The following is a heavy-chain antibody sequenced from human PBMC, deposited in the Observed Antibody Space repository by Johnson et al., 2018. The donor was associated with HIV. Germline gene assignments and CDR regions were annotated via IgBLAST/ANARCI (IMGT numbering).Heavy chain of an antibody. CDR3: AKDDNLGVWYSDAFDV. CDR1: GFTFADYG. CDR2: IAHDESIT. Sequence: QVQLVESGGGVVQPGGSLRLSCAASGFTFADYGMHWVRQPPGKGLEWVAFIAHDESITHYADSVKGRFTMYRDNSKNTLYLHMKSLRPEDTSIYYCAKDDNLGVWYSDAFDVWGQGTVVTVSS. D-gene: IGHD6-19*01. V-gene: IGHV3-30*02. J-gene: IGHJ3*01.